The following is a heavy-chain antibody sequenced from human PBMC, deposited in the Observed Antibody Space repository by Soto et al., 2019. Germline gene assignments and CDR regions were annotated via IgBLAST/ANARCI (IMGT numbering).Heavy chain of an antibody. V-gene: IGHV1-2*02. CDR1: GYTFTGYY. Sequence: ASVKVSCKASGYTFTGYYMHWVRQAPGQGLEWMGWINPNSGGTNYAQKFQGRVTMTRDTPISTAYMELSRLRSDDTAVYYCARSSDPDCSSTSCFGLRRTGFDPWGQGTLVTVSS. J-gene: IGHJ5*02. CDR3: ARSSDPDCSSTSCFGLRRTGFDP. CDR2: INPNSGGT. D-gene: IGHD2-2*01.